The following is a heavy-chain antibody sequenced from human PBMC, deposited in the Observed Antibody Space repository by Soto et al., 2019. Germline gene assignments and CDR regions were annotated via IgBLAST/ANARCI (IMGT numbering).Heavy chain of an antibody. D-gene: IGHD3-3*01. Sequence: SETLSLTCTVSGGSISSGGYYWSWIRQHPGKGLEWIGYIYYSGSTYYNPSLKSRVTISVDTSKNQFSLKLSSVTAADTAVYYCARRAYDFWSGYYSDYYYGMDVWGQGTKVTSP. CDR2: IYYSGST. CDR3: ARRAYDFWSGYYSDYYYGMDV. V-gene: IGHV4-31*03. J-gene: IGHJ6*02. CDR1: GGSISSGGYY.